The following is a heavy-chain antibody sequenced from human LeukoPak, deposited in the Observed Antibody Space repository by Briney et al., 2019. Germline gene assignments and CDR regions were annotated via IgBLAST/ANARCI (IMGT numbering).Heavy chain of an antibody. J-gene: IGHJ6*03. D-gene: IGHD3-3*01. Sequence: GGSLRLSCAASGFTFSSYEMNWVRQAPGKGLEWVSYISSSGSTTYYADSVKGRFTISRDNAKNSLYLQMNSLRAEDTAVYYCARDANDFWSGYTVMIVYYYMDVWGKGTTVTVSS. V-gene: IGHV3-48*03. CDR3: ARDANDFWSGYTVMIVYYYMDV. CDR1: GFTFSSYE. CDR2: ISSSGSTT.